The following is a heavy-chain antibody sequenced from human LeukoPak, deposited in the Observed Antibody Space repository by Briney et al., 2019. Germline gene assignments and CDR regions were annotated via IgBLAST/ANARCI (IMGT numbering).Heavy chain of an antibody. Sequence: YDMXWVRQATGXGLEWVSAIGTAGDTYYPGSVKGRFTISRENAKNSLYLQMNSLRAGDTAVYYCARGAGTTDYFDYWGQGTLVTVSS. V-gene: IGHV3-13*01. J-gene: IGHJ4*02. CDR3: ARGAGTTDYFDY. CDR2: IGTAGDT. CDR1: YD. D-gene: IGHD1-1*01.